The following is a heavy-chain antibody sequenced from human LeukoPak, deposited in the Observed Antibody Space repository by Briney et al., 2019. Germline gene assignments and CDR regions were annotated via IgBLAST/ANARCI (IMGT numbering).Heavy chain of an antibody. CDR3: ARTQEAGYSSGRYDSYYYYYMDV. CDR1: GGTFSSYA. CDR2: IIPIFGTA. J-gene: IGHJ6*03. D-gene: IGHD6-19*01. V-gene: IGHV1-69*06. Sequence: SVKVSCKASGGTFSSYAISWVRQAPGQGLEWMGGIIPIFGTANYAQKFQGRVTITADKSTSTAYMELSSLRSEDTAVYYCARTQEAGYSSGRYDSYYYYYMDVWGKGTTVTISS.